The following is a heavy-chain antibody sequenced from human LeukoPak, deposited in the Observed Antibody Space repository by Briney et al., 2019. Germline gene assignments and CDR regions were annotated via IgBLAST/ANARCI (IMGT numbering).Heavy chain of an antibody. V-gene: IGHV1-2*02. CDR2: INPNSGGT. J-gene: IGHJ3*02. CDR3: ARAGWARGAFDI. Sequence: ASVKVSCKASGYTFTGYYMHWVRQAPGQGLEWMGWINPNSGGTNYAQKFQGRVTMTRDTSISTAYMELSGLRSDDTAVYYCARAGWARGAFDIWGQGTMVTVSS. CDR1: GYTFTGYY. D-gene: IGHD2-15*01.